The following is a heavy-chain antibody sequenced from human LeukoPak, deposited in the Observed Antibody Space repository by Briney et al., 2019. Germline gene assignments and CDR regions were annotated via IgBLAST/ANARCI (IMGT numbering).Heavy chain of an antibody. D-gene: IGHD1-1*01. J-gene: IGHJ3*02. CDR1: GGSISSFY. CDR2: ISYSGST. Sequence: SETLSLTCTVSGGSISSFYWSWIRQPPGKGLEWIGYISYSGSTNYNPSLKSRVTISADTSKNQFSLKLSSVTAADTAVYYCARRLPPQNGNDAFDIWGQGTMVTVSS. CDR3: ARRLPPQNGNDAFDI. V-gene: IGHV4-59*08.